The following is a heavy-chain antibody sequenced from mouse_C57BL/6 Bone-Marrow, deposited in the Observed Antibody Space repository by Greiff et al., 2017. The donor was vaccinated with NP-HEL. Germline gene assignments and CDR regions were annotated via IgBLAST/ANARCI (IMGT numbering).Heavy chain of an antibody. CDR3: TRAPDYYGSSYSYWYFDV. V-gene: IGHV5-9-1*02. D-gene: IGHD1-1*01. J-gene: IGHJ1*03. Sequence: EVKLMESGEGLVKPGGSLKLSCAASGFTFSSYAMSWVRQTPEKRLEWVAYISSGGDYIYYAATVKGRFTISRDNARNTLYLQMSSLKSEDTAMYYWTRAPDYYGSSYSYWYFDVWGTGTTVTVSS. CDR1: GFTFSSYA. CDR2: ISSGGDYI.